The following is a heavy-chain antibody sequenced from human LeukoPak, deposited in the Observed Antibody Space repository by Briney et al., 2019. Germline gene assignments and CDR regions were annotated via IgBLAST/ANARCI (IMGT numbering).Heavy chain of an antibody. CDR1: GSSFNTYG. J-gene: IGHJ3*02. CDR2: ISYDGSEK. Sequence: GGSLRLSCAASGSSFNTYGMHWVRQGPGKGLEWVAVISYDGSEKYYADSVKRRFAISRDNSKSTLFLEMNSLRAEDTATYYCAKDWLGYCSSTSCQGAFDIWGQGTMVTVSS. CDR3: AKDWLGYCSSTSCQGAFDI. V-gene: IGHV3-30*18. D-gene: IGHD2-2*01.